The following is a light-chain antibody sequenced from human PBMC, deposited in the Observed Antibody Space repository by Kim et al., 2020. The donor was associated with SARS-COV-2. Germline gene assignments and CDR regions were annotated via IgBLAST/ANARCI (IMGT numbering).Light chain of an antibody. V-gene: IGLV1-44*01. CDR1: RPTDESNT. Sequence: GQRGTISESGRRPTDESNTVHWYQQLPGTAPKLLIYSNNRRPSGVPARFSGSKSGTSASLAISGLQSGDEADYYCAAWDDSLNGYVFGTGTKVTVL. CDR3: AAWDDSLNGYV. J-gene: IGLJ1*01. CDR2: SNN.